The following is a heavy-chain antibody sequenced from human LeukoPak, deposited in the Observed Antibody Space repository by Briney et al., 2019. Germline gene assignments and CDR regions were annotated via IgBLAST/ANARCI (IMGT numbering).Heavy chain of an antibody. J-gene: IGHJ4*02. V-gene: IGHV3-72*01. Sequence: PGGSLRLSCAASGFTFSDHYMDWVRQAPGKGLEWVGRTRNKANSHTTEYAASVKGRFTISRDDSKNSLYLQMNSLKTEDTAVYYCARVYYDSSGSKIDYWGQGTLVTVSS. D-gene: IGHD3-22*01. CDR1: GFTFSDHY. CDR2: TRNKANSHTT. CDR3: ARVYYDSSGSKIDY.